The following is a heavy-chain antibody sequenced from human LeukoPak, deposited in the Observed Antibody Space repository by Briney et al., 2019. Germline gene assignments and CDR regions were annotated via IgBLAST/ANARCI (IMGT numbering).Heavy chain of an antibody. CDR3: AKSRSWFYFDY. V-gene: IGHV3-23*01. CDR1: GFTFSSYG. D-gene: IGHD6-13*01. CDR2: ISGSGSST. J-gene: IGHJ4*02. Sequence: GGSLRLSCAASGFTFSSYGMSWVRQAPGKGLEWASVISGSGSSTYYADSVKGRFTISRDNSKNTLYLQMNSLTVEDTAVYYCAKSRSWFYFDYWGQGILVTVSS.